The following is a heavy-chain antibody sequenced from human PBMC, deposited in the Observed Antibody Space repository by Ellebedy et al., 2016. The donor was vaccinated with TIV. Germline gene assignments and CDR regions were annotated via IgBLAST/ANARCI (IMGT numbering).Heavy chain of an antibody. V-gene: IGHV4-39*07. J-gene: IGHJ4*02. CDR2: INHSGST. CDR3: ASSQFLEWLDPLDY. D-gene: IGHD3-3*01. Sequence: SETLSLXXTVSGGSISSSSYYWGWIRQPPGKGLEWIGEINHSGSTNYNPSLKSRVTISVDTSKNQFSLKLSSVTAADTAVYYCASSQFLEWLDPLDYWGQGTLVTVSS. CDR1: GGSISSSSYY.